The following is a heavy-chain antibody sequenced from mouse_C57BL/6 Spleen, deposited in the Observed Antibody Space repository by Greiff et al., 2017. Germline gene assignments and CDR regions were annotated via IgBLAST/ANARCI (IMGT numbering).Heavy chain of an antibody. CDR3: ARDLLPYWYFDV. CDR2: INPSSGYT. D-gene: IGHD1-1*01. CDR1: GYTFTSYT. V-gene: IGHV1-4*01. J-gene: IGHJ1*03. Sequence: QVHVKQSGAELARPGASVKMSCKASGYTFTSYTMHWVKQRPGQGLEWIGYINPSSGYTKYNQKFKDKATLTADKSSSTAYMQLSSLTSEDSAVYYCARDLLPYWYFDVWGTGTTVTVSS.